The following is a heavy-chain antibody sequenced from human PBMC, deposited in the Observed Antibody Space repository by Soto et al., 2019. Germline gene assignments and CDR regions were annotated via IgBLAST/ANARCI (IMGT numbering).Heavy chain of an antibody. J-gene: IGHJ4*02. V-gene: IGHV3-30-3*01. CDR3: AREHSSSWIYQAQTPGDY. D-gene: IGHD6-6*01. Sequence: PGGSLRLSCAASGFTFSSYAMHWVRQAPGKGLEWVAVISYDGSNKYYADSVKGRFTISRDNSKNTLYLQMNSLRAEDTAVYYCAREHSSSWIYQAQTPGDYWGQGTLVTVSS. CDR2: ISYDGSNK. CDR1: GFTFSSYA.